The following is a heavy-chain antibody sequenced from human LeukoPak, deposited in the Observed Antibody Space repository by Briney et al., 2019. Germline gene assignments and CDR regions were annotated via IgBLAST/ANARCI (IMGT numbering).Heavy chain of an antibody. J-gene: IGHJ4*02. V-gene: IGHV4-34*01. Sequence: SETLSLTCAVYGGSFSGYYWSWIRQPPGKGLEWIGEINHSGSTNYNPSLKSRVTISVDTSKNQFSLKLSSVTAADTAVYYCARRVDGSGSIGYFDYWGQGTLVTVSS. CDR2: INHSGST. D-gene: IGHD3-10*01. CDR3: ARRVDGSGSIGYFDY. CDR1: GGSFSGYY.